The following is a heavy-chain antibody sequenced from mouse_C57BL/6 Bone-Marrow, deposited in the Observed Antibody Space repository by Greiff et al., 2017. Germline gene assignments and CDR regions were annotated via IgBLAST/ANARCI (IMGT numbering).Heavy chain of an antibody. CDR2: IRSKSNNYAT. J-gene: IGHJ4*01. Sequence: EVMLVESGGGLVQPKGSLKLSCAASGFSFNTYAMNWVRQAPGKGLEWVARIRSKSNNYATYYADSVKDRFTISRDDSESMLYLQMNNLKTEDTAMYYCVRHDYYGSSRPLYAMDYWGQGTSVTVSS. D-gene: IGHD1-1*01. CDR1: GFSFNTYA. V-gene: IGHV10-1*01. CDR3: VRHDYYGSSRPLYAMDY.